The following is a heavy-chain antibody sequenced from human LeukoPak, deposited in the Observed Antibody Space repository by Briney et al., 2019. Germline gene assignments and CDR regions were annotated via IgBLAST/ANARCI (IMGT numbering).Heavy chain of an antibody. CDR1: GGSISSYY. Sequence: SETLSLTCTVSGGSISSYYWSWIRQPPGKGLEWIGYIYYSGSTNYNPSLKSRVTMSVDTSKNQFSLKLSSVTAADTAVYYCARDTLPAIFGVVIGGFDYWGQGTLVTVSS. D-gene: IGHD3-3*01. CDR2: IYYSGST. J-gene: IGHJ4*02. CDR3: ARDTLPAIFGVVIGGFDY. V-gene: IGHV4-59*12.